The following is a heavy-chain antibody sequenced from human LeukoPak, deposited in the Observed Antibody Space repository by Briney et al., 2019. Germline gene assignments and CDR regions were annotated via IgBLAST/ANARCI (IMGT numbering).Heavy chain of an antibody. V-gene: IGHV4-34*01. D-gene: IGHD2-15*01. CDR2: INHSGST. J-gene: IGHJ4*02. Sequence: SETLSLTCAVYGGSFSGYYWSWIRQPPGKGLEWIGEINHSGSTNYNPSLKSRVTISVDTSKNQFSLKLSSVTAADTAVYYCASGYCSGGSCYGTFDYWGQGTLVTVSS. CDR3: ASGYCSGGSCYGTFDY. CDR1: GGSFSGYY.